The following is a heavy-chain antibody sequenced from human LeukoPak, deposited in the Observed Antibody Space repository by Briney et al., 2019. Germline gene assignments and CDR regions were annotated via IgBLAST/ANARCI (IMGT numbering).Heavy chain of an antibody. CDR2: INPNSGGT. V-gene: IGHV1-2*06. J-gene: IGHJ4*02. CDR1: GYTFTGYY. CDR3: ARDPLGYCSSTSCSDY. D-gene: IGHD2-2*01. Sequence: ASVKVSCKASGYTFTGYYMHWVRQAPGQGLEWMGRINPNSGGTNYAQKFQGRVTMTRDTSISTAYMELSRLRSDDTAVYCCARDPLGYCSSTSCSDYWGQGTLVTVSS.